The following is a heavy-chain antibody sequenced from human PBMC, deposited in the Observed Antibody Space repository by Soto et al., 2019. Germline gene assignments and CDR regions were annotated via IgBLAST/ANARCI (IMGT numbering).Heavy chain of an antibody. CDR1: GFTFSSYG. CDR3: AKEGKGQYQLLSYYYMDI. J-gene: IGHJ6*03. D-gene: IGHD2-2*01. V-gene: IGHV3-30*18. Sequence: GESLKISCAASGFTFSSYGMHWVRQAPGKGLEWVAVISYDGSNKYYADSVKGRFTISRDNSKNTLYLQMNSLRAEDTAVYYCAKEGKGQYQLLSYYYMDIRGKGTSVTVSS. CDR2: ISYDGSNK.